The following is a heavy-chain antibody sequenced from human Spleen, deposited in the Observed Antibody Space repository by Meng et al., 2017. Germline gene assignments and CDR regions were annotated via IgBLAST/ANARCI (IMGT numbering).Heavy chain of an antibody. D-gene: IGHD3-10*01. V-gene: IGHV4-59*01. CDR1: GGSISSSY. CDR3: ARDVYGSGSPYLFDP. Sequence: GSLRLSCTVSGGSISSSYWSWIRQPPGKGLEWIGYIYYSGSTNYNPSLKSRVTISIDTSKNQFSLNLYSVTAADTAVYYCARDVYGSGSPYLFDPWGQGTLVTVSS. CDR2: IYYSGST. J-gene: IGHJ5*02.